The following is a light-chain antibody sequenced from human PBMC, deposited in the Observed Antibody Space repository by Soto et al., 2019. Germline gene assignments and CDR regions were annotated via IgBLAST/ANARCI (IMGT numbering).Light chain of an antibody. CDR2: DDS. V-gene: IGLV3-21*02. Sequence: SYVLTQPPSVSVAPGQTAKITCGGNYIGSKNVHWYQQKPGQAPVLVVYDDSDRPSGIPERFSGSKSGYAATLTISRVEAGDEADYYCQVWDSSSDHWVFGGGTKLTVL. CDR3: QVWDSSSDHWV. CDR1: YIGSKN. J-gene: IGLJ3*02.